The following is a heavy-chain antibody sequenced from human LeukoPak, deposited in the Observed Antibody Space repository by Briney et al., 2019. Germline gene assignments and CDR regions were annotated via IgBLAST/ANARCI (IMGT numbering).Heavy chain of an antibody. CDR2: ISSSSSYI. J-gene: IGHJ4*02. CDR3: ARTKSGIAARPGDY. Sequence: GGSLRLSCAVSGFTVSSNYMNWVRQAPGKGLEWVSSISSSSSYIYYADSVKGRFTISRDNAKNSLYLQMNSLRAEDTAVYYCARTKSGIAARPGDYWGQGTLVTVSS. CDR1: GFTVSSNY. V-gene: IGHV3-21*01. D-gene: IGHD6-6*01.